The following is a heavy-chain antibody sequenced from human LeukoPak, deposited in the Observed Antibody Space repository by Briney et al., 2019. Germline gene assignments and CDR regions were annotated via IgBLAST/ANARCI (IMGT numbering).Heavy chain of an antibody. Sequence: TGGSLRLSCAISGFTFSDYYMSWIRQAPGEGPEWVSYISGSGSVTNYAASVRGRFTISRDNAKNSLYLQMNSLRAEDTAVYYCANYPGAESGSYKVFEYWGQGTLVTVSS. CDR2: ISGSGSVT. CDR3: ANYPGAESGSYKVFEY. CDR1: GFTFSDYY. J-gene: IGHJ4*02. D-gene: IGHD3-10*01. V-gene: IGHV3-11*06.